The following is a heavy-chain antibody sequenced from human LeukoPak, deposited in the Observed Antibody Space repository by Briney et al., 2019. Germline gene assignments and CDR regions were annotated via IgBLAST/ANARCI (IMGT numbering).Heavy chain of an antibody. Sequence: SETLSLTCTVSGGSISSYYWSWIRQPPGKGLEWIGYIYYSGSTNYNPSLKSRVTISVDTSKNQFSLKLSSVTAADTAVYYCASALDSSGYYYYFDYCGQGTLVTVSS. CDR1: GGSISSYY. D-gene: IGHD3-22*01. V-gene: IGHV4-59*08. J-gene: IGHJ4*02. CDR3: ASALDSSGYYYYFDY. CDR2: IYYSGST.